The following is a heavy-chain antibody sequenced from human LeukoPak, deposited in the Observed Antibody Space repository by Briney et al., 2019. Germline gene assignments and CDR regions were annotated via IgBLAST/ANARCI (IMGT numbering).Heavy chain of an antibody. CDR2: IYYSGST. V-gene: IGHV4-59*01. D-gene: IGHD3-22*01. CDR3: ARVLYYYDSSGYYYDAFDI. J-gene: IGHJ3*02. Sequence: KPSETLSLTCTVSGGSISSYYWSWIRQPPGKGLEWIGYIYYSGSTNYNPSLKSRVTISVDTSKNQFSLKLSSVTAADTAAYYCARVLYYYDSSGYYYDAFDIWGQGTMVTVSS. CDR1: GGSISSYY.